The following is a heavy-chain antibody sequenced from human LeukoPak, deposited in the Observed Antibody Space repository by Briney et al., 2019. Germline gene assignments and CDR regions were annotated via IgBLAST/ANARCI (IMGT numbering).Heavy chain of an antibody. V-gene: IGHV4-59*01. CDR1: GGSINSYY. CDR2: IYYSGST. CDR3: ARGPLYYDYVWGSYRYFDY. Sequence: SETLSLTCTVSGGSINSYYWSWIRQPPGKGLEWIGYIYYSGSTNYNPSLKSRVTISVHTSKNQFSLKLSSVTAADTAVYYCARGPLYYDYVWGSYRYFDYWGQGTLVTVSS. J-gene: IGHJ4*02. D-gene: IGHD3-16*02.